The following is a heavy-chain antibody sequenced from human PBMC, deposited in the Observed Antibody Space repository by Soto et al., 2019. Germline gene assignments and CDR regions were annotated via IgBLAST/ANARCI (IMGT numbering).Heavy chain of an antibody. CDR3: ARDSGYSSVDSVNHYFDY. D-gene: IGHD5-12*01. J-gene: IGHJ4*02. CDR1: GFTFSVYW. CDR2: IKFDGSGM. V-gene: IGHV3-7*01. Sequence: EVQLVESGGKVVQPGGSLRLSCVASGFTFSVYWMSWVRQAPGEGLEWVARIKFDGSGMQYADSVKGRFSISRDNAGNSVYLQMNSLRAEDTAVYYCARDSGYSSVDSVNHYFDYWGQGALVTVTS.